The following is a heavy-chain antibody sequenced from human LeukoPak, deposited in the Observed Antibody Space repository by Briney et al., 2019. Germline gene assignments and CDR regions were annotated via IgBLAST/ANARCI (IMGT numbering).Heavy chain of an antibody. D-gene: IGHD3/OR15-3a*01. Sequence: SETLSLTCTVSGGSISSSTYYWGWIRQPPGKGLEWIGSTYYSGSTYYNPSLKSRVTISVDTSKNQFSLKLSSVTAADTAVYYCAISSGLNWFDPWGQGTLVTASS. CDR3: AISSGLNWFDP. V-gene: IGHV4-39*01. CDR1: GGSISSSTYY. CDR2: TYYSGST. J-gene: IGHJ5*02.